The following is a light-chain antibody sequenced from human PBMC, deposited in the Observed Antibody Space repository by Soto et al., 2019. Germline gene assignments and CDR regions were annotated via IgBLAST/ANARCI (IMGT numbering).Light chain of an antibody. CDR3: QQYHQWPPIT. CDR2: AVS. J-gene: IGKJ5*01. V-gene: IGKV3-15*01. CDR1: QSVGSN. Sequence: EIVMTQSPATLSLSPGERATLSCRGSQSVGSNLAWYQQKPGQPPRLLISAVSSRATGFPARFSGSGSGTEFTLTISSLQSEDFAVYYCQQYHQWPPITFGQGTRLEIK.